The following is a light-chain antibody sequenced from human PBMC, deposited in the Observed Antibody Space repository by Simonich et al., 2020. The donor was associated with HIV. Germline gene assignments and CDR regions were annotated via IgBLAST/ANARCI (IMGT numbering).Light chain of an antibody. CDR3: MQGTLPFT. V-gene: IGKV2-30*02. CDR2: KVS. CDR1: QSLVHNDVDTY. J-gene: IGKJ3*01. Sequence: DVVMTQSPLSLPVTLGQPASISCRSSQSLVHNDVDTYLHWFHQRPGQSPRRLIYKVSNRDSGVPDRFSGSGSGTDFTLKISRVEAEDVGVYYCMQGTLPFTFGPGTKVDIK.